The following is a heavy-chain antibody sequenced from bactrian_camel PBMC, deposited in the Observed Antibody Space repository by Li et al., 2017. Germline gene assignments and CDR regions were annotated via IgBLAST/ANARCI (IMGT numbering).Heavy chain of an antibody. V-gene: IGHV3S53*01. D-gene: IGHD3*01. CDR1: GYGARNNC. CDR2: IRRDDLT. J-gene: IGHJ4*01. CDR3: AAADRSRCTLFDTYNY. Sequence: HVQLVESGGGSAQAGGSLRLSCAASGYGARNNCMGWFRQAPGKDREGVAAIRRDDLTAYTDSVKGRFTISKDNAKKVLYLQMNTLKPEDTALYYCAAADRSRCTLFDTYNYWGQGTQVTVS.